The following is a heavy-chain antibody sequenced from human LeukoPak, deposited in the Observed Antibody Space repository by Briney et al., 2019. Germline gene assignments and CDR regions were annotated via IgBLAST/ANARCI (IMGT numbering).Heavy chain of an antibody. D-gene: IGHD3-9*01. CDR3: ARGPLDTLYYDILTGYYVGDYFDY. J-gene: IGHJ4*02. V-gene: IGHV3-11*05. Sequence: LSLTCTVSGGSISSYYWSWIRQAPGKGLEWVSYISSISSYTNYADSVKGRFTISRDNAKNSLYLQMNSLRAEETAVYYCARGPLDTLYYDILTGYYVGDYFDYWGQGTLVTVSS. CDR2: ISSISSYT. CDR1: GGSISSYY.